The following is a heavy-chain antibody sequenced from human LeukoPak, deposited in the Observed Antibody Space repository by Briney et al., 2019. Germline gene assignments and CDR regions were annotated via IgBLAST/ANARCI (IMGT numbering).Heavy chain of an antibody. CDR2: VYYSGNT. Sequence: PSETLSLTCTVSGGSISSYYWSWVRQPPGKGLEWIGNVYYSGNTNYNPSLKSRVTISVDTSKIQFSLKLRSVTAADTAVYYCARQNYYDSRTFDIWGQGTMVTVSA. CDR3: ARQNYYDSRTFDI. V-gene: IGHV4-59*08. J-gene: IGHJ3*02. CDR1: GGSISSYY. D-gene: IGHD3-22*01.